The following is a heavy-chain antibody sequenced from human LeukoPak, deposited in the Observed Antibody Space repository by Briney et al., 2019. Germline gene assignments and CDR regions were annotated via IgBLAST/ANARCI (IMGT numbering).Heavy chain of an antibody. CDR2: ISSSGSTI. D-gene: IGHD2-15*01. CDR1: GFTFSSYE. V-gene: IGHV3-48*03. J-gene: IGHJ4*02. Sequence: GGSLRLSCAASGFTFSSYEMNWVRQAPGKGLERVSYISSSGSTIYYADSVKGRFTISRDNAKNSLYLQMNSLRAEDTAVYYCARESCSGGSCYSGYWGQGTLVTVSS. CDR3: ARESCSGGSCYSGY.